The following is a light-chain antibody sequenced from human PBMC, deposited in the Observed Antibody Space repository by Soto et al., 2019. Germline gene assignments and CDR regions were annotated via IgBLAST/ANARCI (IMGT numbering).Light chain of an antibody. CDR3: LEYGSSTFT. CDR2: GAS. Sequence: ENVFTPVPSHLSFFPRERTTPPLKAHQSGCRCYIAWYQQKPGQAPRLLIYGASSRAAGIPDRFSGSGSGTDFTLTISRLEPEDFAVYYCLEYGSSTFTFGPGTKVDIK. V-gene: IGKV3-20*01. J-gene: IGKJ3*01. CDR1: QSGCRCY.